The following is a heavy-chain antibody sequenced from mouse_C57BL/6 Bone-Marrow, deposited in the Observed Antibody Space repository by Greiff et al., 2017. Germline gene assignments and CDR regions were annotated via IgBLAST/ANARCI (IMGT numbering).Heavy chain of an antibody. V-gene: IGHV5-9*01. J-gene: IGHJ1*03. CDR1: GFTFSSYT. D-gene: IGHD1-1*01. CDR3: SRQVTTVLAKKYFEV. Sequence: EVKLVESGGGLVKPGGSLKLSCAASGFTFSSYTMSWVRQTPEKRLQWVAAISGGGGNTYYPDSVKGRFTISSDNDKVILYLQMGSLRSEDTAFYDCSRQVTTVLAKKYFEVWGTGTTVTVSS. CDR2: ISGGGGNT.